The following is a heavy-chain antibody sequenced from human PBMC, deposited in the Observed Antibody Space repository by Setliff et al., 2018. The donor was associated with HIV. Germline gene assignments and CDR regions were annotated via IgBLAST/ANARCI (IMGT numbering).Heavy chain of an antibody. Sequence: ASVKVSCKASGYTFTSYAMHWVRQAPGQRFEWMGWINVGNGNIRYSQKFQGRVAITRDTSTSTFYMELSSLRSEDTAVYYCARAMGVPLALWFGELSIDYWGQGTLVTVSS. V-gene: IGHV1-3*01. CDR2: INVGNGNI. CDR3: ARAMGVPLALWFGELSIDY. D-gene: IGHD3-10*01. CDR1: GYTFTSYA. J-gene: IGHJ4*02.